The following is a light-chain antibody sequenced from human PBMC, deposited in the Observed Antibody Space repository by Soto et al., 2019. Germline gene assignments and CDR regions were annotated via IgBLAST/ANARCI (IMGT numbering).Light chain of an antibody. V-gene: IGKV4-1*01. Sequence: IVMTQSPDSLAVSVGERATINCKSSQLVLHTSYTKNYLAWYQQQQRHPPKVLIYWASTRESRVPDRFSGSGSGTDFTLTISVLQAEDVAVYSCPQSYSSPLTFVGGTKVEIK. CDR3: PQSYSSPLT. J-gene: IGKJ4*01. CDR2: WAS. CDR1: QLVLHTSYTKNY.